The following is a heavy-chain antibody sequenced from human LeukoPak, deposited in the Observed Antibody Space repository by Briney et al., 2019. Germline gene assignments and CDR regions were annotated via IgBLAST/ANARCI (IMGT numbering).Heavy chain of an antibody. CDR1: GGTFTSYA. J-gene: IGHJ4*02. D-gene: IGHD5-18*01. V-gene: IGHV1-69*05. CDR2: IIPIFGTA. Sequence: SVKVSCKASGGTFTSYAISWVRQAPGQGLEWMGGIIPIFGTANYAQKFQGRVTITTDESTSTAYMELSSLRSEDTAVYYCATRRGYSYGTRPYFDYWGQGTLVTVSS. CDR3: ATRRGYSYGTRPYFDY.